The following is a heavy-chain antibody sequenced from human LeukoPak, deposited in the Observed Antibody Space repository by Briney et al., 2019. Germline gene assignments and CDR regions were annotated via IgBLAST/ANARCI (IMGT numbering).Heavy chain of an antibody. CDR1: GFTFSSYS. Sequence: GGSLRLSCAASGFTFSSYSMNWVRQAPGKGLEWVSSISSSSSYIYYADSVKGRFTISRDNAKNSLYLQMNSLRAEDTALYYCAKDMADSSGYYYFPGFDYWGQGTLVTVSS. V-gene: IGHV3-21*04. J-gene: IGHJ4*02. D-gene: IGHD3-22*01. CDR3: AKDMADSSGYYYFPGFDY. CDR2: ISSSSSYI.